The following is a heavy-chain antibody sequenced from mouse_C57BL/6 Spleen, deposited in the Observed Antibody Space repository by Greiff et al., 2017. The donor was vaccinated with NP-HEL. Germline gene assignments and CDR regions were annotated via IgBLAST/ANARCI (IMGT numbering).Heavy chain of an antibody. CDR1: GYTFTSYW. V-gene: IGHV1-50*01. CDR3: ARSRESAY. CDR2: IDPSDSYT. Sequence: QVQLQQPGAELVKPGASVKLSCKASGYTFTSYWMQWVKQRPGQGLEWIGEIDPSDSYTNYNQKFKGKATLTVDTSSSTAYMQLSSLTSEDSAVYYCARSRESAYWGQGTLVTVSA. J-gene: IGHJ3*01.